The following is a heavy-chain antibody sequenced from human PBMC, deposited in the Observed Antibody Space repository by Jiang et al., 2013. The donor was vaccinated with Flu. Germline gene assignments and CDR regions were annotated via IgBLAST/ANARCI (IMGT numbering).Heavy chain of an antibody. CDR1: GGSISSSSYY. V-gene: IGHV4-39*07. CDR2: IYYSGST. D-gene: IGHD6-19*01. Sequence: TCTVSGGSISSSSYYWGWIRQPPGKGLEWIGSIYYSGSTYYNPSLKSRVTISVDTSKNQFSLKLSSVTAADTAVYYCARDLVWWLAVAGTGFDPWGQGTLVTVSS. CDR3: ARDLVWWLAVAGTGFDP. J-gene: IGHJ5*02.